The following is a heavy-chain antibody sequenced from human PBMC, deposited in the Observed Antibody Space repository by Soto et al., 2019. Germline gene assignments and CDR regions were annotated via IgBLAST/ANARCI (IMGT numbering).Heavy chain of an antibody. CDR3: ARGEAQWLVYYYYGMDV. Sequence: PSETLSLTCTVSGGSISSSSYYWGWIRQPPGKGLEWIGSIYYSGSTYYNPSLKSRVTISVDTSKNQFSLKLSSVTAADTAVYYCARGEAQWLVYYYYGMDVWGQGTTVTVSS. V-gene: IGHV4-39*01. CDR2: IYYSGST. CDR1: GGSISSSSYY. J-gene: IGHJ6*02. D-gene: IGHD6-19*01.